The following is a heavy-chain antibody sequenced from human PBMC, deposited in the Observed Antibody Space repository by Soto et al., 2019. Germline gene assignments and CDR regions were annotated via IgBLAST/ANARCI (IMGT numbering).Heavy chain of an antibody. Sequence: LQLQESGSGLVKPSQTLSLTCAVSGGSINSGGYSWNWIRQPPWKGLEWIGYIDYSGGTSDNPSLKRRVTRSVATSKCHFSLRRSSVTAAETAVYFGARGMRDGGMFACSGPGPLVNVSS. V-gene: IGHV4-30-2*01. CDR1: GGSINSGGYS. CDR2: IDYSGGT. D-gene: IGHD2-8*01. J-gene: IGHJ4*02. CDR3: ARGMRDGGMFAC.